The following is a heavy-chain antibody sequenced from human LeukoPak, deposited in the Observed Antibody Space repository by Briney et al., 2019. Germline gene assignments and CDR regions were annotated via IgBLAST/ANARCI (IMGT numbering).Heavy chain of an antibody. J-gene: IGHJ4*02. V-gene: IGHV3-30-3*01. Sequence: GGPLRLSCAASGFTFSSYAMHWVRQAPGKGLEWVAVISYDGSNKYYADSVKGRFTISRDNSKNTLYLQMNSLRAEDTAVYYCAREVLYSLDYWGQGTLVTVSS. D-gene: IGHD2-15*01. CDR2: ISYDGSNK. CDR1: GFTFSSYA. CDR3: AREVLYSLDY.